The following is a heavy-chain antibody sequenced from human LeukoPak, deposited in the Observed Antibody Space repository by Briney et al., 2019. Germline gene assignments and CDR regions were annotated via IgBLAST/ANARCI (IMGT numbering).Heavy chain of an antibody. CDR3: ARDPQYCCGGSCYLFDY. D-gene: IGHD2-15*01. CDR2: IISSSSYI. Sequence: GGSLRLSCAASGFTFSTYSMNWVRQSPGKGLEWVSSIISSSSYIYYADSVKGRFTISRDNAKNSLYLQMNSLRAEDTAVYYCARDPQYCCGGSCYLFDYWGQGTLVTVSS. J-gene: IGHJ4*02. V-gene: IGHV3-21*01. CDR1: GFTFSTYS.